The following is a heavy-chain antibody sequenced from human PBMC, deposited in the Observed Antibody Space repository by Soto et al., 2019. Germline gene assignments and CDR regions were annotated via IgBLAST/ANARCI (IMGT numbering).Heavy chain of an antibody. CDR2: IIPIFGTA. Sequence: ASVKVSCQASGGTFSSYAISWVRQAPGQGLEWMGGIIPIFGTANYAQKFQGRVTITADKSTSTAYMELSSLRSEDTAVYYCATSPKGYYGPGSYTFDPWGQGTLVTVSS. V-gene: IGHV1-69*06. J-gene: IGHJ5*02. D-gene: IGHD3-10*01. CDR3: ATSPKGYYGPGSYTFDP. CDR1: GGTFSSYA.